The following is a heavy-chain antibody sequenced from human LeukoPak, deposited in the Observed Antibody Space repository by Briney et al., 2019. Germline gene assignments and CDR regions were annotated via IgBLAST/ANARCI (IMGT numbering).Heavy chain of an antibody. V-gene: IGHV1-2*02. Sequence: ASVKVSCKASGYTFTGYYMHWVRQAPGQGLEWMGWINPNSGGTNYAQKFQGRVTMTRDTSISTAYMELSRLRSDDTAVYYCARNTNPLELRTLGAFDIWGQGTKVTVSS. CDR3: ARNTNPLELRTLGAFDI. J-gene: IGHJ3*02. CDR2: INPNSGGT. D-gene: IGHD1-26*01. CDR1: GYTFTGYY.